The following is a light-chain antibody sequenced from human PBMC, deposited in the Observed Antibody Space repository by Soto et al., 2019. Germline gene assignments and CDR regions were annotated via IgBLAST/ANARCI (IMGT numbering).Light chain of an antibody. V-gene: IGLV2-14*01. Sequence: QSVLTQSASVSGSPGQSITISCTGTSSDVGDYNYVSWYQHHPGKAPKLMTYDVSNRPSGVSNRFSGSKSGNTASLTISGLQDEDEADYYCSSYTSSSTYVFGTGTKLTVL. CDR3: SSYTSSSTYV. CDR2: DVS. J-gene: IGLJ1*01. CDR1: SSDVGDYNY.